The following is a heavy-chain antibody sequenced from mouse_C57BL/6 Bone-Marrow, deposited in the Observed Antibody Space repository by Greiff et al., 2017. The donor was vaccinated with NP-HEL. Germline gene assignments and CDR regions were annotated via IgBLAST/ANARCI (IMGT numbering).Heavy chain of an antibody. D-gene: IGHD3-2*02. Sequence: QVQLQQSGAELVRPGSSVKLSCKASGYTFTSYWMDWVKQRPGQGLEWIGNIYPSDSETHYNQKFKDKATLTVDKSSSTAYMQLSSLTSEDSAVYYCAIGQLRPAWFAYWGQGTLVTVSA. CDR3: AIGQLRPAWFAY. CDR2: IYPSDSET. V-gene: IGHV1-61*01. CDR1: GYTFTSYW. J-gene: IGHJ3*01.